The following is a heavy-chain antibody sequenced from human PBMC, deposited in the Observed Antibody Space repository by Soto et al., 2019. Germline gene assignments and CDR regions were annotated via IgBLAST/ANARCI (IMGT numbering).Heavy chain of an antibody. Sequence: QVQLVQSGAEVKEPGASVKVSCKASGYTFTGHYMHWVRQAPGQGPEWMGWINPKTGAADYAQKFQGWVTMTWDTSITTAYLELTRLKSDDAAVYYCARDPYGDYFFDYWGQGTLVTVCS. CDR1: GYTFTGHY. CDR2: INPKTGAA. V-gene: IGHV1-2*04. CDR3: ARDPYGDYFFDY. J-gene: IGHJ4*02. D-gene: IGHD4-17*01.